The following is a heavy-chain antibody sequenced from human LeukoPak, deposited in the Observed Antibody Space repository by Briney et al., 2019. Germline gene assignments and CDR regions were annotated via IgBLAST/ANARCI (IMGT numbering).Heavy chain of an antibody. CDR2: IHPEGSVK. J-gene: IGHJ3*02. Sequence: PGGSLRLSCAGSGFIFSNCWMSWVRQAPGKGLEWVANIHPEGSVKYYVDSVKGRFTISRDNAKNSVYLQMNSLRVEDTALYFCARDRAYSAFDIWGQGTMVRVSS. CDR3: ARDRAYSAFDI. V-gene: IGHV3-7*01. D-gene: IGHD2-15*01. CDR1: GFIFSNCW.